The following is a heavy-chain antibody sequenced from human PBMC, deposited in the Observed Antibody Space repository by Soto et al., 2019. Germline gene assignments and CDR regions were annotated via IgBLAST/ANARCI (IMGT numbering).Heavy chain of an antibody. J-gene: IGHJ6*03. CDR3: ARSPPYGSVSYFSCSNHYSSYSAV. V-gene: IGHV4-34*01. CDR2: INHSGST. Sequence: PSETLSLTGAVYGGSFSGYYLCWIRQPPGKGLEWIGEINHSGSTNYNPSLKSRVTISVDTSKNQFSLKLSSVTAADTAVYYCARSPPYGSVSYFSCSNHYSSYSAVLAKGTPV. CDR1: GGSFSGYY. D-gene: IGHD3-10*01.